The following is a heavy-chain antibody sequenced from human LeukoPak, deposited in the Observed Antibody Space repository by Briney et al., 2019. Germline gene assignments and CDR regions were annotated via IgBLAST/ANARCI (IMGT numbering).Heavy chain of an antibody. CDR1: GFTVSNNY. Sequence: GGSLRLSXAASGFTVSNNYMSWVRQAPGKGLEWVSVIYSGDNTYYVESVEGRFTISRDNSKNTLFLQMNRLRAEDTAVYYCAGRRVLDASFDYWGQGTLVTVSS. V-gene: IGHV3-66*02. J-gene: IGHJ4*02. CDR2: IYSGDNT. D-gene: IGHD3-16*01. CDR3: AGRRVLDASFDY.